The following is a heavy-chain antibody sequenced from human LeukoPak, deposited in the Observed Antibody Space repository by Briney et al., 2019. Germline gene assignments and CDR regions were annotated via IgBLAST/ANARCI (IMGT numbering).Heavy chain of an antibody. V-gene: IGHV3-66*01. CDR1: GFTFSENY. Sequence: GGSLRLSCAASGFTFSENYMSWIRQAPGKGLEGVSLIYTGGTTYYAASVQDRFTISRDTSKNIVYLQMNSLSAEDTAVYYCAGADASTWHGAKYWGQGTLVTVSS. D-gene: IGHD6-13*01. J-gene: IGHJ4*02. CDR2: IYTGGTT. CDR3: AGADASTWHGAKY.